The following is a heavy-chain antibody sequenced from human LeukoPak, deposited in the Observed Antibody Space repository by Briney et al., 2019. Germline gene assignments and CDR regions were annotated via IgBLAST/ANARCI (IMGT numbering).Heavy chain of an antibody. V-gene: IGHV4-59*01. Sequence: SETLSLTCTVSGGSISTYYWSWIRQPPGKGLEWIGYIYGSGTTNYNPSLKSRVTVSVDTSKNQFSLKLSPVTAADTAVYYCARDPGGYFFDYWGQGTLVTVSS. J-gene: IGHJ4*02. CDR2: IYGSGTT. CDR1: GGSISTYY. CDR3: ARDPGGYFFDY. D-gene: IGHD3-10*01.